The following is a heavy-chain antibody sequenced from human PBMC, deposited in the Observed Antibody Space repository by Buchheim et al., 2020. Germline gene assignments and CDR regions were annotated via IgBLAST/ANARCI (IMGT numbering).Heavy chain of an antibody. CDR1: GFTFSSYA. D-gene: IGHD4-23*01. Sequence: EVQLLESGGGLVQPGGSLRLSCAASGFTFSSYAMSWVRQAPGKGLEWVANIKQDGTEKYYVDSVKGRFTISRDNAKNSLYLQMNSLRADDTAVYYCASRGRGVVTPFDYWGQGTL. CDR3: ASRGRGVVTPFDY. V-gene: IGHV3-7*01. CDR2: IKQDGTEK. J-gene: IGHJ4*02.